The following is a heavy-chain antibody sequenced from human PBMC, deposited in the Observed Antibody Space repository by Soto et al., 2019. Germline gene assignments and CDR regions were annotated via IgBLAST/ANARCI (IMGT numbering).Heavy chain of an antibody. CDR3: ARTRRKWELLPYYCDY. Sequence: GGSLRLSXAASGFTFSSYAMHWVRQAPGKGLEWVAVISYDGSNKYYADSVKGRFTISRDNSKNTLYLQMNSLRAEDTAVYYCARTRRKWELLPYYCDYWGQGALVTVSS. V-gene: IGHV3-30-3*01. CDR1: GFTFSSYA. D-gene: IGHD1-26*01. J-gene: IGHJ4*02. CDR2: ISYDGSNK.